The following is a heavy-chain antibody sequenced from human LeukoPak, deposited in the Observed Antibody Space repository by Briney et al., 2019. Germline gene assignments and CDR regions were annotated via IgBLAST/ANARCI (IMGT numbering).Heavy chain of an antibody. CDR1: GGSISSYY. CDR3: ARVYPTREYGIHRGAYYYYYYMDV. V-gene: IGHV4-59*01. D-gene: IGHD4-17*01. CDR2: IYYSGST. Sequence: ASETLSLTCTVSGGSISSYYWSWLRQPPGKGLEWIGYIYYSGSTNYNPSLKSRVTISVDTSKNQFSLKLSSVTAADTAVYYCARVYPTREYGIHRGAYYYYYYMDVWGKGTTVTVSS. J-gene: IGHJ6*03.